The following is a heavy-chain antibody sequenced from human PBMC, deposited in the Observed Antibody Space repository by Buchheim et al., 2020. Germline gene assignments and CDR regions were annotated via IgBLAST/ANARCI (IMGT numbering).Heavy chain of an antibody. J-gene: IGHJ6*02. CDR1: GGSISSSSYY. Sequence: QLQLQESGPGLVKPSETLSLTCTVSGGSISSSSYYWGWIRQPPGKGLEWIGSIYYSGSTYYNPSLKSRVTIPVDTSKNQFSLKLSSVTAADTAVYYCARVTRITMVRGVTHYYYYYGMDVWGQGTT. CDR3: ARVTRITMVRGVTHYYYYYGMDV. CDR2: IYYSGST. V-gene: IGHV4-39*07. D-gene: IGHD3-10*01.